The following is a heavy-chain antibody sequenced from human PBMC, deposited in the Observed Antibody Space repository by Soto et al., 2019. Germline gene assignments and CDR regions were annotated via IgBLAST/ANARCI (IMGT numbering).Heavy chain of an antibody. D-gene: IGHD4-4*01. CDR2: IIPIFGTA. J-gene: IGHJ5*02. Sequence: GASVTVSCKASGGTFSSYAISWVRQAPGQGLEWMGGIIPIFGTANYAQKFQGRVTITADESTSTAYMELSSLRSEDTAVYYCARDRRDGYSRFDPWGQGTLVTVSS. V-gene: IGHV1-69*13. CDR1: GGTFSSYA. CDR3: ARDRRDGYSRFDP.